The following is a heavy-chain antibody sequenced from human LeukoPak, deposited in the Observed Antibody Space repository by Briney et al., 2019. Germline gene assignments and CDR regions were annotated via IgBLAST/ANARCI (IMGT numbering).Heavy chain of an antibody. CDR2: INPNSGGT. CDR1: GYTFTGYY. CDR3: ARTSDIGTIDY. V-gene: IGHV1-2*02. J-gene: IGHJ4*02. Sequence: ASVKVSCKASGYTFTGYYMHWVRRAPGQGLEWMGRINPNSGGTNYAQKYQGRVTMTTDTSISTAYMELSRLRYDDTAVYYCARTSDIGTIDYWGQGTLVTVSS. D-gene: IGHD5-12*01.